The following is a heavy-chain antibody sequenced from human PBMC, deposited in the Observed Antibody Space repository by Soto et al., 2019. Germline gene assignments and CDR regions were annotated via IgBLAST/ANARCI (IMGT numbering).Heavy chain of an antibody. J-gene: IGHJ6*02. D-gene: IGHD1-26*01. V-gene: IGHV1-69*06. CDR1: GGTFRTYG. Sequence: QVQLEQSGAEVKKAGSSVKVSCKTSGGTFRTYGINWLRQAPGHGLEWMGGIVPAYGKADYAQGFQGRVTITADKSTSTAYMELSSLRSEDTAVYYCARSVWVGALYYGMDVWGQGTTVSVSS. CDR2: IVPAYGKA. CDR3: ARSVWVGALYYGMDV.